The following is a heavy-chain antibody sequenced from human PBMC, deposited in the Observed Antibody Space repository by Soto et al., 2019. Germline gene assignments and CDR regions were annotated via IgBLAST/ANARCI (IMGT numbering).Heavy chain of an antibody. J-gene: IGHJ3*02. V-gene: IGHV4-34*04. CDR1: DGSFSDYF. Sequence: QVQLQQWGAGLLKPSETLSLTCAVYDGSFSDYFWSWIRQPPGKGLEWIGEINHSGSTNNNPSLKSRATMSVDTSKKQFSLKLSSVTAADTAVYYCARSHGILDIWGQGTVVSVSS. CDR2: INHSGST. CDR3: ARSHGILDI.